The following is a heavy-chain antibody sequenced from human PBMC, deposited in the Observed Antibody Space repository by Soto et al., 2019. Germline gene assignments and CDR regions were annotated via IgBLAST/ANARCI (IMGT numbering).Heavy chain of an antibody. CDR2: MNPNSGNT. D-gene: IGHD2-2*02. Sequence: ASVKVSCKASGYSFSTYDISWLRQATGQGLEWMGWMNPNSGNTGYAQKFQGRVTMTRNTSISTAYMELSSLRSEDTAVYYCARVPSGTSCYTSCHTSDYWGQGTLVTVSS. V-gene: IGHV1-8*02. CDR3: ARVPSGTSCYTSCHTSDY. J-gene: IGHJ4*02. CDR1: GYSFSTYD.